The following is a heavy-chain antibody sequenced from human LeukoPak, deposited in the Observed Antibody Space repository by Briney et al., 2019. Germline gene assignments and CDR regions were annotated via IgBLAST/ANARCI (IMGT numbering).Heavy chain of an antibody. V-gene: IGHV1-69*04. Sequence: SVKVSCKASGGTFSSYAISWVRQAPGQGLEWMGRIIPILGIANYAQKFQGRVTITADKSTSTAYMELSSLRSEDTAVYYCEAEIHGSGSYCLDQEVIGYYGMDVWGQGTTVTVSS. CDR2: IIPILGIA. CDR1: GGTFSSYA. CDR3: EAEIHGSGSYCLDQEVIGYYGMDV. J-gene: IGHJ6*02. D-gene: IGHD3-10*01.